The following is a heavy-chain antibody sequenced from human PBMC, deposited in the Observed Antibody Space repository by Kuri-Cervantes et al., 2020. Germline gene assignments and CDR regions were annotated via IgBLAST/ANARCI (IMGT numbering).Heavy chain of an antibody. Sequence: GESLKISCAASGFTFSSYAMSWVRQAPGKGLEWVSAISGSGGSTYFADSVKGRFTISRDNAKNSLYLQMNSLRDEDTAVYYCARDFRWAEWELPGLFDYWGQGTLVTVSS. CDR1: GFTFSSYA. CDR2: ISGSGGST. CDR3: ARDFRWAEWELPGLFDY. D-gene: IGHD1-26*01. V-gene: IGHV3-23*01. J-gene: IGHJ4*02.